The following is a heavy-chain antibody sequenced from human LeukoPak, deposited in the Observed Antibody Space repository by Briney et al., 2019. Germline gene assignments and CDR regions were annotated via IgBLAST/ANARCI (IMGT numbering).Heavy chain of an antibody. D-gene: IGHD3-3*01. CDR3: ARQESGPYHYMDV. CDR2: VYYSVST. Sequence: SETLSLTCTVSGGSISSYYWTWIRQAPGKGLEWIGYVYYSVSTNYNPSLKSRVSISQDTSKNQVSLKLSSVTAADTAVHYCARQESGPYHYMDVWGKGTTVTVSS. CDR1: GGSISSYY. J-gene: IGHJ6*03. V-gene: IGHV4-59*08.